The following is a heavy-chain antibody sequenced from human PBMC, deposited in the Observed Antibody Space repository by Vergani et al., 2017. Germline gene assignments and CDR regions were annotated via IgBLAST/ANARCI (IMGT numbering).Heavy chain of an antibody. V-gene: IGHV4-59*05. Sequence: QVKLQESGPGLVKPSETLSLTCTVSGASVNSYYWSWIRQPPGKGLEWIGSIYYSGSTYYNPSLKSRVTISVDTSKNQFSLKLSSVTAADTAVYYCASLSGVYDYVWGSYRYYFDYWGQGTLVTVSS. CDR1: GASVNSYY. J-gene: IGHJ4*02. CDR2: IYYSGST. D-gene: IGHD3-16*02. CDR3: ASLSGVYDYVWGSYRYYFDY.